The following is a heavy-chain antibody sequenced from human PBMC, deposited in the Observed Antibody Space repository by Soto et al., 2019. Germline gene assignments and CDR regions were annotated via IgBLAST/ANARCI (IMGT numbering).Heavy chain of an antibody. CDR3: ARGGVYDFWSGYYSGTGVDAFDI. CDR2: IYYSGST. V-gene: IGHV4-31*03. CDR1: GGSISSGGYY. Sequence: SETLSLTCTVSGGSISSGGYYWSWIRQHPGKGLEWIGYIYYSGSTYYNPSLKSRVTISVDTSKNQFSLKLSSVTAADTSVYYCARGGVYDFWSGYYSGTGVDAFDIWGQGTMVTVSS. D-gene: IGHD3-3*01. J-gene: IGHJ3*02.